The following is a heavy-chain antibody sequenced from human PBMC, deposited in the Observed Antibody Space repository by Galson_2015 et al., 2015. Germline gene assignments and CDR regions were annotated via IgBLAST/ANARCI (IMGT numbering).Heavy chain of an antibody. CDR2: ISAYNGNT. CDR3: ARGITIFGVAGDDAFDI. V-gene: IGHV1-18*01. Sequence: SVKVSCKASGYTFTSYGISWVRQAPGQGLEWMGWISAYNGNTNYAQKLQGRVTMTTDTSTSTAYMELRSLRSDDTAVYYCARGITIFGVAGDDAFDIWGQGTMVTVSS. CDR1: GYTFTSYG. D-gene: IGHD3-3*01. J-gene: IGHJ3*02.